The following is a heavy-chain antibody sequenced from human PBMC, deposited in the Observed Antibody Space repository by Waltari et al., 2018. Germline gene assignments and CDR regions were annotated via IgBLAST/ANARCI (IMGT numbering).Heavy chain of an antibody. CDR3: VRGVPYVSATYPDHGMDV. D-gene: IGHD3-10*01. CDR1: GFIVSAYA. Sequence: QVQLVDSGGAVVAPGTCLTLPCETSGFIVSAYAMHCGRQAPGKGLEWVAMISYAGVKEYYAASAKGRFTLSRDDPNNKRFLQMSSLRGEDTAVYYCVRGVPYVSATYPDHGMDVWGQGTAVTVYS. V-gene: IGHV3-30-3*01. J-gene: IGHJ6*02. CDR2: ISYAGVKE.